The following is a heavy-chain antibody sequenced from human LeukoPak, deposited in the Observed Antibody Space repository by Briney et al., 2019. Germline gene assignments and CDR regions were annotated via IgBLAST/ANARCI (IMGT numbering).Heavy chain of an antibody. CDR1: GGSISSSTYY. J-gene: IGHJ3*02. D-gene: IGHD6-19*01. CDR2: INYSGRT. Sequence: SETLSLTCSVSGGSISSSTYYWGWIRQPPGEGLEWIGNINYSGRTFYNPSLKSRVTISVDTSKNQFSLKLSSVTAADTAVYSCARRVSGWHAFDIWGQGTMVTVSS. CDR3: ARRVSGWHAFDI. V-gene: IGHV4-39*01.